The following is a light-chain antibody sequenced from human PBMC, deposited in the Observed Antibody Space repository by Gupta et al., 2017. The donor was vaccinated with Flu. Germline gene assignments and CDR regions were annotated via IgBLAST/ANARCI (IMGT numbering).Light chain of an antibody. Sequence: GQTVRITCQGDNLRSYYSTWYQQKPGQETVCVLDGYNDRPSGITDRFSGYRAGNKASSLINGAQAEDEADDYWPYRDSSGNLWVFGGGTKMTVL. CDR2: GYN. V-gene: IGLV3-19*01. J-gene: IGLJ3*02. CDR3: PYRDSSGNLWV. CDR1: NLRSYY.